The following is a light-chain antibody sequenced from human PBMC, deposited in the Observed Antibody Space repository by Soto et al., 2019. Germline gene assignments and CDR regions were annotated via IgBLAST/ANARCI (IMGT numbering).Light chain of an antibody. CDR3: QQYDQRPPSLS. CDR2: AAS. CDR1: QSVSTN. J-gene: IGKJ4*02. V-gene: IGKV3-15*01. Sequence: EIVMTQSPATLSVSPGERATLSCRASQSVSTNLAWYQQKPGQPPRLLIYAASVRATGIPARFSGSGSGTEFTLTIGSLQSEDFAVYYCQQYDQRPPSLSFGGGTKVEIK.